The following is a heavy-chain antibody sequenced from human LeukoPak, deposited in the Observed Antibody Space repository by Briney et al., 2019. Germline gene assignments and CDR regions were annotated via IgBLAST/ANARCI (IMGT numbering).Heavy chain of an antibody. J-gene: IGHJ4*02. D-gene: IGHD3-16*01. V-gene: IGHV3-30*02. CDR3: AKEFAPGLFGTRGTFVY. CDR2: IRYDGSNK. CDR1: GFTFSSYG. Sequence: GGSLRLSCAASGFTFSSYGMHWVRQAPGKGLEWVAFIRYDGSNKYYADSVKGRFTISRDNSKNTLYLQMNSLRAEDTAVYYCAKEFAPGLFGTRGTFVYWGQGTLVTVSS.